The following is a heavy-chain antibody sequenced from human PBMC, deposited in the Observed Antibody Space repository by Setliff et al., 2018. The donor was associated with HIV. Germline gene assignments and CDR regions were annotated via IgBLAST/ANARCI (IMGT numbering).Heavy chain of an antibody. V-gene: IGHV3-15*01. CDR1: GFTVNDAY. CDR2: IKSKVDAGTA. CDR3: TTELRYFDWLSGDYFDY. Sequence: GSLRLSCAASGFTVNDAYMSWVRQAPGKGLEWVGRIKSKVDAGTADYAAPVKGGFTISRDDSKNILYLQINGLKTEDTAVYYCTTELRYFDWLSGDYFDYWGQGTLVTVSS. J-gene: IGHJ4*02. D-gene: IGHD3-9*01.